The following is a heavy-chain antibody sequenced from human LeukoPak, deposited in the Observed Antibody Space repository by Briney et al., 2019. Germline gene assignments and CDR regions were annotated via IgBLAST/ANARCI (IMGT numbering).Heavy chain of an antibody. CDR2: ISSSSSYI. V-gene: IGHV3-21*01. CDR3: ARDWGYSSGQNAFDI. J-gene: IGHJ3*02. Sequence: GGSLRLSCAASGFTFSSYSMNWVRQAPGKGLEWVSSISSSSSYIYYADSVKGRFTISRDNAKNSLHLQMNSLRAEDTAVYYCARDWGYSSGQNAFDIWGQGTMVTVSS. D-gene: IGHD6-19*01. CDR1: GFTFSSYS.